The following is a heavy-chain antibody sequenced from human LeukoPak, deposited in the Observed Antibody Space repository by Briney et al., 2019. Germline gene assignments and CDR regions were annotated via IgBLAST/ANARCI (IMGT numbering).Heavy chain of an antibody. D-gene: IGHD3-9*01. CDR3: VTESPRFLNWLDQNA. CDR1: GYTLNQLS. J-gene: IGHJ4*02. CDR2: FDPEDGET. V-gene: IGHV1-24*01. Sequence: ASVKVSCKVSGYTLNQLSMHWVRPAPGKGLEWMGGFDPEDGETIYAQKFQGRVTMTEDTSTDTAYMELNSLRAEDTAVYYCVTESPRFLNWLDQNAWGQGTLVTVSS.